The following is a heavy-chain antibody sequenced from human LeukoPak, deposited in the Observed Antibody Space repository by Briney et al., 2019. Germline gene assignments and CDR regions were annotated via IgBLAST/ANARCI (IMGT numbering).Heavy chain of an antibody. V-gene: IGHV4-39*07. Sequence: SETLSLTCTVSGGSISSSSYYWGWIRQPPGKGLEWIGSIYYSGSTYYNPSLKSRVTISVDTSKNQFSLQLNSVTPEDTAVYYCARDPRFGGSFDYWGQGTLVTVSS. CDR2: IYYSGST. CDR3: ARDPRFGGSFDY. D-gene: IGHD3-16*01. CDR1: GGSISSSSYY. J-gene: IGHJ4*02.